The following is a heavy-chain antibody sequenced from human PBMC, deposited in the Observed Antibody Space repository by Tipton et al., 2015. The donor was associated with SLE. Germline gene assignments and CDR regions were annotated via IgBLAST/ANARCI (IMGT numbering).Heavy chain of an antibody. Sequence: TLSLTCTVSGASISSGGYYWSWIRQHPGQGLEWIGYIYYNGRTSHNPSLKSRLVISVDTSKNQFSLNLSSVTAADTAVYYCASQPYPQLMDVWGKGTTVTVSS. J-gene: IGHJ6*04. CDR1: GASISSGGYY. CDR3: ASQPYPQLMDV. V-gene: IGHV4-31*03. CDR2: IYYNGRT.